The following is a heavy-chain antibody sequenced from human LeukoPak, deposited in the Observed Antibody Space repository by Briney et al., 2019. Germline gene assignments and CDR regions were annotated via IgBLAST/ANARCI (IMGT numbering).Heavy chain of an antibody. D-gene: IGHD6-19*01. CDR1: GASITSYY. Sequence: SETLSLTCTVSGASITSYYWSWIRQPPGKGLEWIGYMFYSGSTNYNPYLKSRVTISVDTSKNQYSLRLRSVTAADTAVYYCARAPLGSGSDYWGQGTLVTVSS. J-gene: IGHJ4*02. V-gene: IGHV4-59*01. CDR3: ARAPLGSGSDY. CDR2: MFYSGST.